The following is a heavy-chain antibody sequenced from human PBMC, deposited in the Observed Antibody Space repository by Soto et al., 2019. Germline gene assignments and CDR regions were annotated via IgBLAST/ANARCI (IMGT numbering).Heavy chain of an antibody. CDR2: ISSSSSYI. CDR1: GFTFSSYS. V-gene: IGHV3-21*01. CDR3: ARDEEYYDYVWGSYRPTADYYGMDV. D-gene: IGHD3-16*02. J-gene: IGHJ6*02. Sequence: GGSLRLSCAASGFTFSSYSMNWVRQAPGKGLEWVSSISSSSSYIYYADSVKGRFTISRDNAKNSLYLQMNSLRAEDTAVYYWARDEEYYDYVWGSYRPTADYYGMDVWGQGTTVTVSS.